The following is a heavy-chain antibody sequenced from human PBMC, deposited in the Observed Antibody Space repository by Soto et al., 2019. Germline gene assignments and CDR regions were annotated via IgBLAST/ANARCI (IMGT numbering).Heavy chain of an antibody. Sequence: EVQLVESGGGLVQPGGSLRLSCAASGFTFTSYSMNWVRQAPGKGLEWVSYIRGTTHYADSVKGQFTISRDNARSSLYLQMNSLRADDTAVYYCARDDSFAFDIWGQGTMVTVSS. CDR1: GFTFTSYS. CDR3: ARDDSFAFDI. V-gene: IGHV3-48*01. J-gene: IGHJ3*02. D-gene: IGHD2-21*01. CDR2: IRGTT.